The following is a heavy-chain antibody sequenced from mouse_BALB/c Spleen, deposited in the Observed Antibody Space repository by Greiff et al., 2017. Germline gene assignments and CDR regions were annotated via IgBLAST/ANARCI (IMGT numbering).Heavy chain of an antibody. CDR3: AREDYYGSSRFWYFDV. Sequence: EVKLQESGPSLVKPSQTLSLTCSVTGDSITSGYWNWIRKFPGNKLEYMGYISYSGSTYYNPSLKSRISITRDTSKNQYYLQLNSVTTEDTATYYCAREDYYGSSRFWYFDVWGAGTTVTVSS. CDR1: GDSITSGY. D-gene: IGHD1-1*01. V-gene: IGHV3-8*02. CDR2: ISYSGST. J-gene: IGHJ1*01.